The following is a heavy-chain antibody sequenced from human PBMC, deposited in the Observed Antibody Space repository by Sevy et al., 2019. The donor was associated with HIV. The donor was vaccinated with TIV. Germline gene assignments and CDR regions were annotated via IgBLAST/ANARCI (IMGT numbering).Heavy chain of an antibody. V-gene: IGHV1-18*01. CDR1: GYTFTSYG. D-gene: IGHD3-3*01. J-gene: IGHJ6*02. CDR3: ARDKYYDFWSGYYEAHYYYYGMDV. CDR2: ISAYNGNT. Sequence: VSVKVSCKASGYTFTSYGISWVRQAPGQGLEWMGWISAYNGNTNYAQKLQGRVTMTTDTSTSTAYMELRSLRSDDTAVYYCARDKYYDFWSGYYEAHYYYYGMDVWGQGTTVTVSS.